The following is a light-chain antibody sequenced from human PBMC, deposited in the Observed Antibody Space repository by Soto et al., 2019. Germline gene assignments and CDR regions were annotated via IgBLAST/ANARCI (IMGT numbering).Light chain of an antibody. Sequence: EIVLTQSPGTLSLSPGERATLSCRASQSVSSNYLTWYQQKPGQAPRLLIYGASSRATGLPDRFSGSGSGTDFTLTISRLESEDFAVYYCQQYGSSLWTFGQGTKVEIK. V-gene: IGKV3-20*01. CDR1: QSVSSNY. CDR2: GAS. J-gene: IGKJ1*01. CDR3: QQYGSSLWT.